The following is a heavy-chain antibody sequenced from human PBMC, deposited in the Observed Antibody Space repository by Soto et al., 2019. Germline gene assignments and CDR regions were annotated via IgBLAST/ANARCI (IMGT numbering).Heavy chain of an antibody. D-gene: IGHD3-22*01. J-gene: IGHJ4*02. Sequence: SVKVSCKASGYTFTSYYMHWVRQAPGQGLEWMGIINPSGGSTSYAQKFQGRVTMTRDTSTSTVYMELSSLRSEDTAVYYCARDNYYDSSGYYSLDYWGQGTLVTVSS. CDR1: GYTFTSYY. CDR2: INPSGGST. V-gene: IGHV1-46*01. CDR3: ARDNYYDSSGYYSLDY.